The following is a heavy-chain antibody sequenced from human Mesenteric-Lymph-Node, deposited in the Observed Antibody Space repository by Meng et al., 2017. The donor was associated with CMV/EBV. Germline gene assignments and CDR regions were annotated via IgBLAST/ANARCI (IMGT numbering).Heavy chain of an antibody. Sequence: GSLSLSCTVSGGSITNDFWSWIRKPPGKGLEWIGYNSHNGDTSYNPSLESRVTISRDTSRNQFYLSVNSVTAADTAVYFCTNTAGKAAGDYWGQGTLVTVSS. V-gene: IGHV4-59*01. CDR1: GGSITNDF. CDR2: NSHNGDT. D-gene: IGHD1-1*01. CDR3: TNTAGKAAGDY. J-gene: IGHJ4*02.